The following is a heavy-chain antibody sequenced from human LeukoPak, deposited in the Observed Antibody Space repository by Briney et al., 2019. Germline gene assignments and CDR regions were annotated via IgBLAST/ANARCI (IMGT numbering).Heavy chain of an antibody. Sequence: GGSLRLSCAASGFTFSSYSMNWVRQPPGKGLEWVSSISSSSSYIYYADSVKGRFTISRDNAKNSLYLQMNSLRAEDTAVYYCARSADSSGPYWYFDLWGRGTLVTVSS. CDR1: GFTFSSYS. J-gene: IGHJ2*01. CDR2: ISSSSSYI. V-gene: IGHV3-21*01. CDR3: ARSADSSGPYWYFDL. D-gene: IGHD3-22*01.